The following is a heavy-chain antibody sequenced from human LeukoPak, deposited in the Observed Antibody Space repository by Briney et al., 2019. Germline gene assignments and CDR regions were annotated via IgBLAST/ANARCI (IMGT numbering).Heavy chain of an antibody. CDR2: ISAYNGNT. D-gene: IGHD5-18*01. J-gene: IGHJ4*02. CDR3: ARVYVGYSYGIQHYYFDY. V-gene: IGHV1-18*01. Sequence: ASVKVSCKASGYTFTSYGISWVRQAPGQGLEWMGRISAYNGNTNYAQKLQGRVTMTTDTSTSTAYMELSRLRSDDTAVYYCARVYVGYSYGIQHYYFDYWGQGTLVTVSS. CDR1: GYTFTSYG.